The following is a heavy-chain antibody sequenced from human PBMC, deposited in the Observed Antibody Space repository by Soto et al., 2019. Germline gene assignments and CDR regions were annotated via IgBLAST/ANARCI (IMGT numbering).Heavy chain of an antibody. CDR2: ISSNGGST. Sequence: GGSLRLSCAASGFTFSSYAMHWVRQAPGKGLEYVSAISSNGGSTYYANSVKGRFTISRDNSKNTLYLQMGSLRAEDMAVYYCARGLGYCSGGSCYSVWFDPWGQGTLVTVSS. CDR3: ARGLGYCSGGSCYSVWFDP. CDR1: GFTFSSYA. J-gene: IGHJ5*02. V-gene: IGHV3-64*01. D-gene: IGHD2-15*01.